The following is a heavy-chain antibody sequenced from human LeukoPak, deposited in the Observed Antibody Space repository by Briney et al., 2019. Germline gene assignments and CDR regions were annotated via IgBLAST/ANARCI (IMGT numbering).Heavy chain of an antibody. D-gene: IGHD3-22*01. J-gene: IGHJ5*02. CDR3: AREGLQYYYDALGWFDP. V-gene: IGHV4-31*02. CDR1: GFTFSSYA. Sequence: LRLSCAASGFTFSSYAMSWIRQHPGKGLEWIGYIYYSGSTYYNPSLKCRVTISVDTSKNQFSLKLSSVTAADTAVYYCAREGLQYYYDALGWFDPWGQGTLVTVSS. CDR2: IYYSGST.